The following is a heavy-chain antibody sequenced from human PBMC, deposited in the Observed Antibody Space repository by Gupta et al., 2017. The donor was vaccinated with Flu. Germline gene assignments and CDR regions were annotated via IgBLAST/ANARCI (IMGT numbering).Heavy chain of an antibody. D-gene: IGHD3-3*01. CDR2: SSGSGERT. J-gene: IGHJ4*02. CDR3: AKDLDDFWSGYYGKGLDC. V-gene: IGHV3-23*01. Sequence: MNWVRQAAGKGLEWVAGSSGSGERTYYADSVKGRFTISRDNTKNTLYLQMNSLRGEDTAEYYCAKDLDDFWSGYYGKGLDCWGRGTLVTVSS.